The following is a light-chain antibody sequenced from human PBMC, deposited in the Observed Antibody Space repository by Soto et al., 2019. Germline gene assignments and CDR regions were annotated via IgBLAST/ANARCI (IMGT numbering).Light chain of an antibody. CDR2: DDS. Sequence: SYALTQPPSVSVAPGQTARITCGGNNIGSKGVHWYQQKPGQAPVLVVYDDSDRPSGIPERFSGSKSGNTATLTISRVEVGDEADYFCQVWDPSSDPNYVFGTGTKVTVL. CDR1: NIGSKG. J-gene: IGLJ1*01. CDR3: QVWDPSSDPNYV. V-gene: IGLV3-21*02.